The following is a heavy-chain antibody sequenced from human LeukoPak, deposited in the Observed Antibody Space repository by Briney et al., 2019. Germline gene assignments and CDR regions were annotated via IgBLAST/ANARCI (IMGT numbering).Heavy chain of an antibody. Sequence: SETLSLTCTVSADAISSYYWSWIRQPPGKGLEWIGYIYYSGSTNYNPSLKSRVTISVDTSKNQFSLKLSSVTAADTAVYYCARRNGDLAFDIWGQGTMVTVSS. V-gene: IGHV4-59*08. CDR2: IYYSGST. CDR1: ADAISSYY. J-gene: IGHJ3*02. D-gene: IGHD7-27*01. CDR3: ARRNGDLAFDI.